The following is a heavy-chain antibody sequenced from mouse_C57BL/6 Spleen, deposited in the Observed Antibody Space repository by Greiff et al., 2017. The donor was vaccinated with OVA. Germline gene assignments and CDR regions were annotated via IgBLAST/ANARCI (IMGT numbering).Heavy chain of an antibody. Sequence: VQLQQSGAELVRPGASVKLSCTASGFNIKDDYMHWVKQRPEQGLEWIGWIDPENGDTEYASKFQGKATITADTSSNTAYLQLSSLTSEDTAVYYGTKGVGYDGAYWGQGTLVTVSA. V-gene: IGHV14-4*01. CDR1: GFNIKDDY. J-gene: IGHJ3*01. CDR2: IDPENGDT. CDR3: TKGVGYDGAY. D-gene: IGHD2-2*01.